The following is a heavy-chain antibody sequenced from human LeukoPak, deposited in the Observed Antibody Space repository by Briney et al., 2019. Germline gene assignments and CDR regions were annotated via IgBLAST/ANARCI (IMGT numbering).Heavy chain of an antibody. J-gene: IGHJ4*02. D-gene: IGHD3-3*01. Sequence: GGSLTLSCTPSGFTFSNYWMYWVRQAPGKGLVWVSRIKSDGTGITYTDSVEGRFTISRDNAKNTLYLQMNSLRDEDTAVYYCVRGQTIDYWGQGTLVTVSS. CDR3: VRGQTIDY. V-gene: IGHV3-74*01. CDR1: GFTFSNYW. CDR2: IKSDGTGI.